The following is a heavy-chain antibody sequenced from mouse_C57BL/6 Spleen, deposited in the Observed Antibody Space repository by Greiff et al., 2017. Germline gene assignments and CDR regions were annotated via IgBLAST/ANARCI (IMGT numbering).Heavy chain of an antibody. J-gene: IGHJ3*01. CDR3: VSPSYYSNYGFAY. D-gene: IGHD2-5*01. CDR2: IRSKSNNYAT. CDR1: GFSFNTYA. V-gene: IGHV10-1*01. Sequence: EVQGVESGGGLVQPKGSLKLSCAASGFSFNTYAMNWVRQAPGQGLEWVARIRSKSNNYATYYADSVKDRFTISRDDSESMLYLQRNNLKTEDTAKYYGVSPSYYSNYGFAYWGQGTLVTVSA.